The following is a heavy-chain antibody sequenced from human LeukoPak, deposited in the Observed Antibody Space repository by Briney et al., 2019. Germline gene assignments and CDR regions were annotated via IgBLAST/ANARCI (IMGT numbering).Heavy chain of an antibody. CDR3: ARDPVSDPVDY. Sequence: GGSLRLSCEGSGFPFSSYDMNWLRQAPGKGLEWVSHIDSGGITIYYADSVKGRFTISRENAKNSIYRQMDSLRVEDTAIYYCARDPVSDPVDYWGQGTPVSASS. J-gene: IGHJ4*02. D-gene: IGHD2-21*02. CDR1: GFPFSSYD. CDR2: IDSGGITI. V-gene: IGHV3-48*03.